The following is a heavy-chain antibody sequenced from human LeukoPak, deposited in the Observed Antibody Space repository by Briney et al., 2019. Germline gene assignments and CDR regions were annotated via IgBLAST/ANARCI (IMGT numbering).Heavy chain of an antibody. CDR1: GFTFSSYG. Sequence: GGSLRLSCAASGFTFSSYGMHWVRQAPGKGLEWVAVIWYDGSNKYYADSVKGRFTISRDNSKNTLYLQMSSLRAEDTAVYYCARGGYYDSSGYYEGAGFDYWGQGTLVTVSS. V-gene: IGHV3-33*01. D-gene: IGHD3-22*01. J-gene: IGHJ4*02. CDR3: ARGGYYDSSGYYEGAGFDY. CDR2: IWYDGSNK.